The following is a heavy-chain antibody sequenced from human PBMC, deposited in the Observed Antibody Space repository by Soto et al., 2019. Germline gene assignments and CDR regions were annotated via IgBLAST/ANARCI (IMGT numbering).Heavy chain of an antibody. CDR1: GFTFSSYW. D-gene: IGHD3-10*01. CDR3: ARVPYGSGLFDY. J-gene: IGHJ4*02. Sequence: SLRLSCAASGFTFSSYWMSWVRQAPGKGLEWVANIKQDGSEKYYVDSVKGRFTISRDNAKNSLYLQMNSLRAEYTAVFYCARVPYGSGLFDYWGQGTLVTVSS. V-gene: IGHV3-7*01. CDR2: IKQDGSEK.